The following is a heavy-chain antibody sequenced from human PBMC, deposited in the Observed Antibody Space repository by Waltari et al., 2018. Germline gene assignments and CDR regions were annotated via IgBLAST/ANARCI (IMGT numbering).Heavy chain of an antibody. D-gene: IGHD4-17*01. Sequence: VQLLESGGGVVQPGGSLRLSCAASGFIFSSHGIHWVRQIPGKGLEWVAFISFDGKKIFDADYVRGRFTISRDNSNNIVFLQMNSLRPEDSGVYYCAKDGDYSLTEYDAFDVWGQGTVVTVSP. CDR1: GFIFSSHG. CDR2: ISFDGKKI. J-gene: IGHJ3*01. V-gene: IGHV3-30*02. CDR3: AKDGDYSLTEYDAFDV.